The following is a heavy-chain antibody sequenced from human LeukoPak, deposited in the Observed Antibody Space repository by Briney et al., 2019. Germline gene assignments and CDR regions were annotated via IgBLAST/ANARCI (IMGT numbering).Heavy chain of an antibody. CDR2: IYHSGST. J-gene: IGHJ3*02. V-gene: IGHV4-30-2*01. Sequence: PSQTLSLTCAVSGGSISSGGYSWSWIRQPPGKGLEWIGYIYHSGSTYYNPSLKSRVTISVDRSKNQFSLKLSSVTAADTAVYYCARPGTVGATGAAAFDIWGQGTMVTVSS. D-gene: IGHD1-26*01. CDR3: ARPGTVGATGAAAFDI. CDR1: GGSISSGGYS.